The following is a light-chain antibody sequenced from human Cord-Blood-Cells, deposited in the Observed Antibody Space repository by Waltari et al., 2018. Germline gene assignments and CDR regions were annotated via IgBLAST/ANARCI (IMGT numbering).Light chain of an antibody. CDR1: SSDVGGYNY. J-gene: IGLJ3*02. V-gene: IGLV2-14*01. CDR2: DVS. Sequence: QSALTQPASVSGSPGQSITISCTGTSSDVGGYNYVSWYQQHPGKAPKLMIYDVSKRPSGVSKRFSGSKSGNTASLTISGLQGEDEADYYCSSYTSSSTWVFGGGTKLTVL. CDR3: SSYTSSSTWV.